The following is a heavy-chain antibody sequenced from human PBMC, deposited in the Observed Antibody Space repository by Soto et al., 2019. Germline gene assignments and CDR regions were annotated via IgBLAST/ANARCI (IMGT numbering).Heavy chain of an antibody. CDR1: GYTFTNYG. Sequence: QVQLVQSGGEVKEPGASVKVSCKASGYTFTNYGISWVRQAPGQGLEWMGWINVYNGNTKYAQKVQGRVTMTTDTSTSTAYMELRSLRSADTAVYYCARGVGSGSYYNQYNWFDPWGQGTLVTVSS. CDR3: ARGVGSGSYYNQYNWFDP. V-gene: IGHV1-18*01. J-gene: IGHJ5*02. CDR2: INVYNGNT. D-gene: IGHD3-10*01.